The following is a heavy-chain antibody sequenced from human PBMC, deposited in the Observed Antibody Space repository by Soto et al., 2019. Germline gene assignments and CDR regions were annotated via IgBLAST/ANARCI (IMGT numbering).Heavy chain of an antibody. CDR2: ISSSSSHT. J-gene: IGHJ4*02. CDR1: GFTFSDYY. V-gene: IGHV3-11*05. D-gene: IGHD3-10*01. CDR3: ARGGGSAQLWFGELLPFDY. Sequence: QVQLVESGGGLVKPGGSLRLSCAASGFTFSDYYMSWTRQAPGKGLEWVSHISSSSSHTNYADSVKGRFTISRDNAKTSLYLQMNNLRAEDTAVYYCARGGGSAQLWFGELLPFDYWGQGTLVTVSS.